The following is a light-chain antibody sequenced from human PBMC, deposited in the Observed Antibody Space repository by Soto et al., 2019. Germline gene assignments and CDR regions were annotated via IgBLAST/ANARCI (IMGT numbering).Light chain of an antibody. CDR1: QGVDNS. J-gene: IGKJ1*01. Sequence: EIVVTQSPGTLSLSPGERATLSCRASQGVDNSLAWYQQKPLQAPRLLIYGASSRATGIPDRFSGSGYGTDFTLTISRLEPEDFAVYYCHQYGVSPVTFGQGTTVEIK. CDR3: HQYGVSPVT. CDR2: GAS. V-gene: IGKV3-20*01.